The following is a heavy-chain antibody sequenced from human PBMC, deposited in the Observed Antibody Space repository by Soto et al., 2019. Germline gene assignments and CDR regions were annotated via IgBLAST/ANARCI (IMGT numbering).Heavy chain of an antibody. D-gene: IGHD1-1*01. J-gene: IGHJ6*03. CDR2: IRSKANSYAT. CDR3: ARVPFPSHYNWNDARYIHSYYYYYMDV. CDR1: GFTFSGSS. Sequence: EGSLRLSWAASGFTFSGSSMHWVRQASGKGLEWVGRIRSKANSYATAYAASVKGRFTISRDDSKNTVYLQVNSLRAEDTAVYYCARVPFPSHYNWNDARYIHSYYYYYMDVWGKGTTVTVSS. V-gene: IGHV3-73*01.